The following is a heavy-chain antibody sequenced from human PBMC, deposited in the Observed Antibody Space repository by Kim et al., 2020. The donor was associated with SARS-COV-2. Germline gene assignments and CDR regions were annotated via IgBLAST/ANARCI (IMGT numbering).Heavy chain of an antibody. CDR1: GFTFSNYG. J-gene: IGHJ4*02. V-gene: IGHV3-33*01. Sequence: GGSLRLSCAASGFTFSNYGMHRVRQAPGKGLEWVAVIWYDGNKNYYTDSVKGRFTISRDNSKNTVYLQMNSLRAEDTAVYYCASPLYCGGGSCYSWGQGT. D-gene: IGHD2-15*01. CDR3: ASPLYCGGGSCYS. CDR2: IWYDGNKN.